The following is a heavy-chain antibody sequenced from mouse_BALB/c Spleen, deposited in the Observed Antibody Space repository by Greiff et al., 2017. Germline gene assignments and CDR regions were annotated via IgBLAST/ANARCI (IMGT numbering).Heavy chain of an antibody. Sequence: EVMLVESGGGLVKPGGSLKLSCAASGFTFSSYAMSWVRQTPEKRLEWVASISSGGSTYYPDSVKGRFTISRDNARNILYLQMSSLRSEDTAMYYGARGRGITTEAWFAYWGQGTLVTVSA. J-gene: IGHJ3*01. D-gene: IGHD2-4*01. CDR1: GFTFSSYA. CDR2: ISSGGST. CDR3: ARGRGITTEAWFAY. V-gene: IGHV5-6-5*01.